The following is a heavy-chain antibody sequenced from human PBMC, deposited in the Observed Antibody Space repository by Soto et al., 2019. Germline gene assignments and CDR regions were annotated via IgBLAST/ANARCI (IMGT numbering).Heavy chain of an antibody. J-gene: IGHJ4*02. Sequence: QLQLQESGSGLVKPSQTLSLTCAVSGGSISSGGYSWSWIRQPPGQGLVWIGYIYHSGSTYYNPSFKSRVTISVDMSKNQFSMKLSSVTAADTAVYYCARASGYARTFDYCGQGTLVTVSS. CDR2: IYHSGST. CDR1: GGSISSGGYS. V-gene: IGHV4-30-2*01. D-gene: IGHD5-12*01. CDR3: ARASGYARTFDY.